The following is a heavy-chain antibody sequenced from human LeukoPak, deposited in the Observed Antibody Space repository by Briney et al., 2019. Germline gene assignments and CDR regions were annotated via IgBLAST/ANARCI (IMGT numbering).Heavy chain of an antibody. J-gene: IGHJ4*02. Sequence: PSETPSLTCTVSGGSISSYYWSWIRQPPGKGLEWIGYIYYSGSTNYNPSLKSRVTISVDTSKNQFSLKLSSVTAADTAVYYCASFDGYWGQGTLVTVSS. V-gene: IGHV4-59*03. D-gene: IGHD3-9*01. CDR3: ASFDGY. CDR1: GGSISSYY. CDR2: IYYSGST.